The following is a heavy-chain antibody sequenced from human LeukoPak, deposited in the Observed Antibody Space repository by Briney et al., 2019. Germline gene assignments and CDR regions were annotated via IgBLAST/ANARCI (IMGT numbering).Heavy chain of an antibody. D-gene: IGHD3-22*01. CDR3: ATERGDYYSDKGGPLDS. V-gene: IGHV3-23*01. Sequence: QTGGSLRLSCAASGITFSRYAMNWVRQAPGKGLEWVSSISATGGSTYYADSVRGRFTVSRDNSKDTLSLRMDYLRAEDTAVYYCATERGDYYSDKGGPLDSWGQGTLVTVSS. J-gene: IGHJ4*02. CDR1: GITFSRYA. CDR2: ISATGGST.